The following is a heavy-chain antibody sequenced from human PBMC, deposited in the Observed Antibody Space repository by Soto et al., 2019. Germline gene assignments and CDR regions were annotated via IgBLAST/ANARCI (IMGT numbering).Heavy chain of an antibody. J-gene: IGHJ4*02. D-gene: IGHD5-12*01. CDR1: GDTISTVGYT. V-gene: IGHV4-30-2*01. CDR3: AAGGGLPRYY. Sequence: SETLSLTCDVSGDTISTVGYTWAWIRQPPGKALEWIGHTYHSGNPYYNPSLKSRVTISVDRSKNQFSLKLSSVTAADTAVYYCAAGGGLPRYYWGQGTLVTVSS. CDR2: TYHSGNP.